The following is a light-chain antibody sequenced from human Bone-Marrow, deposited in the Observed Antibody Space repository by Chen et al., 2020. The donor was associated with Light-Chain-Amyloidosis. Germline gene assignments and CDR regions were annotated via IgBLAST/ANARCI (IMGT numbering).Light chain of an antibody. CDR2: GAS. J-gene: IGKJ5*01. Sequence: EIVMTQSPATLSVSPGERATLSCRASQSVSSNLAWYQHKPGQAPRLLVYGASARGTGIPARFSGRGSGTEFTLTITRLQSEDFAVYYCQQYKNWPSITFGQGTRLEIK. CDR1: QSVSSN. CDR3: QQYKNWPSIT. V-gene: IGKV3-15*01.